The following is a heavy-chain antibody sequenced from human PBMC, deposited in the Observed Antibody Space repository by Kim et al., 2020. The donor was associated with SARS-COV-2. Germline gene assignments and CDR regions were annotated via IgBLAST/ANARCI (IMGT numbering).Heavy chain of an antibody. D-gene: IGHD6-19*01. V-gene: IGHV3-23*01. CDR3: AKDSSGWYDYGMDV. Sequence: GGSLRLSCAASGFTFSSYAMSWVRQAPGKGLEWVSAISGSGGSTYYADSVKGRFTISRDNSKNTLYLQMNSLRAEDTAVYYCAKDSSGWYDYGMDVWGQGTTVTVSS. J-gene: IGHJ6*02. CDR2: ISGSGGST. CDR1: GFTFSSYA.